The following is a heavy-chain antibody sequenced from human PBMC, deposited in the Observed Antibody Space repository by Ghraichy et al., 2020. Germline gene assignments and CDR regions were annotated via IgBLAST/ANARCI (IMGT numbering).Heavy chain of an antibody. CDR2: IYPGDSDT. Sequence: GESLNISCKGSGYSFTSYWIGWVRQMPGKGLEWMGIIYPGDSDTRYSPSFQGQVTISADKSISTAYLQWSSLKASDTAMYYCARQTDYYDSSGYSDYWGQGTLVTVSA. D-gene: IGHD3-22*01. V-gene: IGHV5-51*01. CDR1: GYSFTSYW. CDR3: ARQTDYYDSSGYSDY. J-gene: IGHJ4*02.